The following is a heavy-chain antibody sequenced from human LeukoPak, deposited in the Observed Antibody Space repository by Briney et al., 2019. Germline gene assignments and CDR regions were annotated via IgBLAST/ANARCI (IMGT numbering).Heavy chain of an antibody. J-gene: IGHJ4*02. CDR2: ISSSGSTI. CDR1: GFTFSSYE. D-gene: IGHD6-19*01. V-gene: IGHV3-48*03. Sequence: PGGSLRLSCAASGFTFSSYEMNWVRQAPGKGLEWVSYISSSGSTIYYADSVKGRFTISRDNAKNSLYLQMNSLRAEDTAVYYCARLIAVAFDYWGQGTLVTVSS. CDR3: ARLIAVAFDY.